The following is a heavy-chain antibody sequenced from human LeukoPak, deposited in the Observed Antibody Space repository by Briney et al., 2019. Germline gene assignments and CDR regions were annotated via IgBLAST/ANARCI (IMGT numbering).Heavy chain of an antibody. V-gene: IGHV4-4*07. CDR2: IYTSGGT. Sequence: SETLSLTCTVSGGSISNHHWSWIRQPAGKGLEWIGRIYTSGGTSYNPSFKSRVTMSVDTSKNKFFLKLSSVTAADTAVYYCTRSSGTIDYWGQGTLVTVSS. CDR3: TRSSGTIDY. CDR1: GGSISNHH. J-gene: IGHJ4*02. D-gene: IGHD6-19*01.